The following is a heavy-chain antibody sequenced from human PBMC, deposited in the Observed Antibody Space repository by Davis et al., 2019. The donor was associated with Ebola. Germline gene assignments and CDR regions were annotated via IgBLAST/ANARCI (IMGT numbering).Heavy chain of an antibody. CDR1: GGSISSYY. CDR3: ASMRSGYQQYYFDY. V-gene: IGHV4-59*01. CDR2: IYYSGST. Sequence: MPSETLSLTCTVSGGSISSYYWSWIRQPPGKGLEWIGYIYYSGSTNYNPSLKSRVTISVDTSKNQFSLKLSSVTAADTAVYNCASMRSGYQQYYFDYWGQGTLVTVSS. D-gene: IGHD3-3*01. J-gene: IGHJ4*02.